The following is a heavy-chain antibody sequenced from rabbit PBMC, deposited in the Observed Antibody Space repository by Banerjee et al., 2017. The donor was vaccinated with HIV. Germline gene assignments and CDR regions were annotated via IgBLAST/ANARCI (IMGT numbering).Heavy chain of an antibody. V-gene: IGHV1S40*01. Sequence: QSLEESGGDLVKPGASLTLTCTASGFSFSSGYDMYWVRQAPGKGLEWIGYIDPVFGSTYYASWVNGRFTISSHNAQNTLYLQLNSLTAADTATYFCARATMTMVMGYYFNLWGPGTLVTVS. CDR3: ARATMTMVMGYYFNL. J-gene: IGHJ4*01. CDR1: GFSFSSGYD. D-gene: IGHD2-1*01. CDR2: IDPVFGST.